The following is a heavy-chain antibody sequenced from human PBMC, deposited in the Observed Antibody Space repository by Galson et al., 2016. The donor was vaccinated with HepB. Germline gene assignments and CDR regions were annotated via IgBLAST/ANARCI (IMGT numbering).Heavy chain of an antibody. J-gene: IGHJ4*02. CDR2: IKQDGSET. CDR3: ARVSSGWYLDFDY. CDR1: GFTFSRDW. V-gene: IGHV3-7*03. Sequence: SLRLSCAASGFTFSRDWMSWVRQAPGKGLEWVANIKQDGSETYYVDSVKGRFTISRDNAKNSLYLQMNSLRADDTAVFYCARVSSGWYLDFDYWGQGTLGTVSS. D-gene: IGHD6-19*01.